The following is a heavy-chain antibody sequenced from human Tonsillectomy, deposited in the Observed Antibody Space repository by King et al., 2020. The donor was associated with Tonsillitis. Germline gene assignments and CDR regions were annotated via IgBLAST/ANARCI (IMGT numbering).Heavy chain of an antibody. CDR1: GYTFTGYY. Sequence: VQLVESGAEVKKPGASVKVSCKASGYTFTGYYLHWVRQAPGQGLEWMGWIKANSGDANYAQKFQGRVTMTRDTSISTSSLEMSRLLSDATAVYFCAREAMTYDYGFFDYWGQGTLVTVSS. J-gene: IGHJ4*01. D-gene: IGHD4/OR15-4a*01. V-gene: IGHV1-2*02. CDR2: IKANSGDA. CDR3: AREAMTYDYGFFDY.